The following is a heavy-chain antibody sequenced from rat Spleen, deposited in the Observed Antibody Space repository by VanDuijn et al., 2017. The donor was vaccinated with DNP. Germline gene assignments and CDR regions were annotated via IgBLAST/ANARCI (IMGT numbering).Heavy chain of an antibody. V-gene: IGHV5S13*01. CDR2: ITGGGGTT. CDR3: ARGSTSIYWYFDF. D-gene: IGHD3-1*01. J-gene: IGHJ1*01. Sequence: EVQLVESGGGLVQPGRSLKLSCAASGFTFSNYGMAWVRQVPGKGLEWIASITGGGGTTSYPDSVKGRFTISRDDAKSGLYLQMNSLKSEDTATYYCARGSTSIYWYFDFWGPGTMVTVSS. CDR1: GFTFSNYG.